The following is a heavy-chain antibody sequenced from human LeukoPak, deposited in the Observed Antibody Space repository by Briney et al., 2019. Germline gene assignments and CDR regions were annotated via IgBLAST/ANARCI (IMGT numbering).Heavy chain of an antibody. Sequence: GGSLRLSCAASGFTVSSNYMSWVRQAPGKGLEWVSVIYSGGSTYYADSVKGRFTISRDNSKNTLYLQMNSLRAEDTAVYYCARDRQQLGVDYWGQGTLVTVSS. CDR3: ARDRQQLGVDY. V-gene: IGHV3-53*01. J-gene: IGHJ4*02. D-gene: IGHD6-13*01. CDR2: IYSGGST. CDR1: GFTVSSNY.